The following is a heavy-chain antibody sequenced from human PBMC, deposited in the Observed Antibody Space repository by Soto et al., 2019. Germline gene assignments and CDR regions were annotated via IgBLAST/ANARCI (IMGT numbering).Heavy chain of an antibody. CDR1: GGSISSGDYY. J-gene: IGHJ6*02. CDR3: ARGGDADYGDYPGRYYYGMDV. CDR2: IYYSGST. D-gene: IGHD4-17*01. Sequence: QVQLQESGPGLVKPSQTLSLTCTVSGGSISSGDYYWRWIRQPPGKGLEWIGYIYYSGSTYYNPSLKRRVTISVDTSKNQFSLKLSSVTAADTAVYYCARGGDADYGDYPGRYYYGMDVWGQGTTVTVSS. V-gene: IGHV4-30-4*01.